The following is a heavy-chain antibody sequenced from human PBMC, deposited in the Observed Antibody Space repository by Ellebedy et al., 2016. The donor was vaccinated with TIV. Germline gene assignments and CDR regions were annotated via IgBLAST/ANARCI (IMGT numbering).Heavy chain of an antibody. CDR1: GFIFSSYW. CDR3: ARQSSRIYSLYFNW. V-gene: IGHV3-7*01. D-gene: IGHD2-15*01. J-gene: IGHJ4*02. CDR2: IRQDGSEK. Sequence: GESLKISCAASGFIFSSYWMSWVRQCPGKGLEWVANIRQDGSEKDYVDSVKGRFTISRDNDKNSVSLQMDSLRAEDTAVYYCARQSSRIYSLYFNWWGQGTLVTVSS.